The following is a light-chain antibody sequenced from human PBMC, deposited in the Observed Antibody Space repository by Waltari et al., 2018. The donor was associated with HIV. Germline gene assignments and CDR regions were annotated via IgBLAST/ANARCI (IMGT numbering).Light chain of an antibody. Sequence: IVLTQSPGTLSLSPGERATLSCRASQSVSSSYLAWYQQKPGQAPRLLIYGASSRATGIPDRFSGSGSGTDFTLTISRLEPEDFAVFYCQQYGSSPFIFGPGTKVDIK. J-gene: IGKJ3*01. CDR3: QQYGSSPFI. V-gene: IGKV3-20*01. CDR1: QSVSSSY. CDR2: GAS.